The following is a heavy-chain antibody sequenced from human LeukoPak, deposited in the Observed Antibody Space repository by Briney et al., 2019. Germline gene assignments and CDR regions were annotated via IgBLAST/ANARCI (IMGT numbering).Heavy chain of an antibody. CDR2: IRYDGSNK. D-gene: IGHD1-7*01. CDR3: ARPAGYNWNYRFDY. Sequence: QTGGSLRLSCAASGFTFSSYGMHWVRQAPGKGLEWVAFIRYDGSNKYYADSVKGRFTISRDNSKNTLYLQMNSLRAEDTAVYYCARPAGYNWNYRFDYWGQGTLVTVSS. V-gene: IGHV3-30*02. J-gene: IGHJ4*02. CDR1: GFTFSSYG.